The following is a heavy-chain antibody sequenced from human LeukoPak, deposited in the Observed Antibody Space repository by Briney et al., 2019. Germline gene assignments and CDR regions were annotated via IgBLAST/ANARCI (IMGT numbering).Heavy chain of an antibody. CDR1: GYTFTGYY. V-gene: IGHV1-69*13. D-gene: IGHD3-9*01. J-gene: IGHJ6*02. CDR2: IIPIFGTA. Sequence: SVKVSCEASGYTFTGYYMHWVRQAPGQGLEWMGGIIPIFGTANYAQKFQGRVTITADESTSTAYMELSSLRSEDTAVYYCARVTSHYDILTGYSTSPIYYYYYGMDVWGQGTTVTVSS. CDR3: ARVTSHYDILTGYSTSPIYYYYYGMDV.